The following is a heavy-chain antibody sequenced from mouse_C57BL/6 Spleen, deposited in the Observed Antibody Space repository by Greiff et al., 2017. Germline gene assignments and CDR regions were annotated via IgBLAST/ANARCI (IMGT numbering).Heavy chain of an antibody. D-gene: IGHD6-5*01. CDR1: GFTFTDYY. V-gene: IGHV7-3*01. CDR2: IRNKANGYTT. CDR3: GSSLMPQAWFAY. Sequence: EVQGVESGGGLVQPGGSLSLSCAASGFTFTDYYMSWVRQPPGKALEWLGFIRNKANGYTTEYSASVKGRFTISRDTSQSILYLQMNALRAEDSATYYCGSSLMPQAWFAYWGQGTLVTVSA. J-gene: IGHJ3*01.